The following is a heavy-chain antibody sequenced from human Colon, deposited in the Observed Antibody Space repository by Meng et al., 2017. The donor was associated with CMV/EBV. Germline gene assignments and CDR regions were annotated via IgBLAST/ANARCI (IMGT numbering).Heavy chain of an antibody. Sequence: GESLKISCAASGFTFSSYDMHWVRQATGKGLEWVSAIGTAGDTYYPGSVKGRFTISRDNSKNRFYLHMNTVRAEDTAVYYCAKETNLAQWGQGTLVTVSS. V-gene: IGHV3-13*01. J-gene: IGHJ4*02. CDR3: AKETNLAQ. CDR2: IGTAGDT. CDR1: GFTFSSYD. D-gene: IGHD1-14*01.